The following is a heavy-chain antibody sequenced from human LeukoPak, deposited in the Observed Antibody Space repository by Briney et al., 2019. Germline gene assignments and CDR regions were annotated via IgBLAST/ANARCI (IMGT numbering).Heavy chain of an antibody. CDR1: GGSISSYY. D-gene: IGHD5-18*01. CDR2: IYSSGST. J-gene: IGHJ4*02. CDR3: ARANTAMVTVDY. V-gene: IGHV4-4*07. Sequence: SETLSLTCTVSGGSISSYYWSWIRQPAGKGLEWIGRIYSSGSTDYNPSLKSRVTMSVDTSKNKFSLKLSSVTAADTAVYYCARANTAMVTVDYWGQGTLVTVSS.